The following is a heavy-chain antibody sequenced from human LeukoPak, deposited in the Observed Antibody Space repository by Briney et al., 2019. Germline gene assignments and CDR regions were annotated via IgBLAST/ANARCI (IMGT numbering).Heavy chain of an antibody. J-gene: IGHJ5*02. V-gene: IGHV4-4*07. CDR3: ARDRLYCSSTSCTNWFDP. CDR2: IYTSGST. D-gene: IGHD2-2*01. CDR1: GGSISSYH. Sequence: SETLSLTCTVSGGSISSYHWSWIRQPAGKGLEWIGRIYTSGSTNYNPSLKSRVTMSVDTSKNQFSLKLSSVTAADTAVYYCARDRLYCSSTSCTNWFDPWGQGTLVTVSS.